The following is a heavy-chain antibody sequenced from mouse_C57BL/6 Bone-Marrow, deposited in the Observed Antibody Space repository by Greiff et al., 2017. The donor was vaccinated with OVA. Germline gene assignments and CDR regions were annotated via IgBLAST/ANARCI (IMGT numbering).Heavy chain of an antibody. CDR2: LNPGRGGT. CDR1: GYAFTNYL. Sequence: QVQLKESGAELVRPGTSVKVSCKASGYAFTNYLIEWVKQRPGQGLAWIGVLNPGRGGTNSNEKFKGKATLTADKSSSTAYMQLSSLTSEDSAVYFCAGYYRNFHWYFDVWGTGTTVTVSS. J-gene: IGHJ1*03. V-gene: IGHV1-54*01. CDR3: AGYYRNFHWYFDV. D-gene: IGHD2-5*01.